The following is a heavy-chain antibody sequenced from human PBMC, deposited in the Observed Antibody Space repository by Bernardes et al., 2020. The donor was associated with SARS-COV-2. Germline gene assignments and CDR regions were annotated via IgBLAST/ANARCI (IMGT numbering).Heavy chain of an antibody. CDR3: AAVKIEAAASAAFDV. J-gene: IGHJ3*01. D-gene: IGHD6-13*01. Sequence: TLSLTCSVSGDSISRGAYFWSWIRQSAGKGLECIGRIYGSGRTYYNPSLKGRVTISPDTSKNQFSLNLRSVSAADTAVYYCAAVKIEAAASAAFDVWGRGTMVTVSS. CDR2: IYGSGRT. V-gene: IGHV4-61*02. CDR1: GDSISRGAYF.